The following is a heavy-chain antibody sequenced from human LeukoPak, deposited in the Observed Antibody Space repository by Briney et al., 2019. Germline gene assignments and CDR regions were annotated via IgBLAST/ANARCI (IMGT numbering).Heavy chain of an antibody. J-gene: IGHJ4*02. CDR1: GFTFSSYA. CDR2: ISGSGGST. V-gene: IGHV3-23*01. Sequence: GGSLRLSCAASGFTFSSYAMSWVRQAPGKGLEWVSAISGSGGSTYYADSVKGRFTISRDNSKNTLYLQMNSLRAEDTAVYYCAGTHYDSSGYYYDYWGQGTLVTVSS. D-gene: IGHD3-22*01. CDR3: AGTHYDSSGYYYDY.